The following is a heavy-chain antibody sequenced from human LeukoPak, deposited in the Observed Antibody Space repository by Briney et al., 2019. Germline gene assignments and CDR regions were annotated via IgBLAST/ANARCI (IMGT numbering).Heavy chain of an antibody. V-gene: IGHV3-21*01. CDR2: ISSSSSYI. D-gene: IGHD6-13*01. J-gene: IGHJ4*02. CDR3: ARDDNTGIAGD. CDR1: GFTFSSYS. Sequence: GGSLGVSCAASGFTFSSYSMNWVRQAPGKGLEWVSSISSSSSYIYYADSVKGRFTISRDNAKNSLYLQMNSLRAEDTAVYYCARDDNTGIAGDWGQGTLVTVSS.